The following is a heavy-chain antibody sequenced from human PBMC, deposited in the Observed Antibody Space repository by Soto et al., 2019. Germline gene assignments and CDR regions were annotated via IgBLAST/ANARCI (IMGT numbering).Heavy chain of an antibody. Sequence: QPGGSLRLSCAVSDFTFSNSWMHRVRQAPGKGLVWVSHINSDGSGTDYADSVKGRFTISRDNAKNTVYLQMNSLRAEDTATYYCARDRSYALDVWGQGSTVTVSS. CDR3: ARDRSYALDV. CDR2: INSDGSGT. CDR1: DFTFSNSW. V-gene: IGHV3-74*01. J-gene: IGHJ6*02.